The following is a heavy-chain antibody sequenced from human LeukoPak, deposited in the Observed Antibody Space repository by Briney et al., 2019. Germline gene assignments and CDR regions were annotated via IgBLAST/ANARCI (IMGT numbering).Heavy chain of an antibody. CDR2: ISAYNGNT. CDR1: GYTFTSYG. D-gene: IGHD4-17*01. CDR3: ARGNYYGDYGLGYFDY. J-gene: IGHJ4*02. Sequence: ASVKVSCKASGYTFTSYGISWVRQAPGQGLEWMGWISAYNGNTNYAQKLQGRVTMTTDTSTSTAYMELRSLRSDDTAVYYCARGNYYGDYGLGYFDYWGQGTLVTVSS. V-gene: IGHV1-18*01.